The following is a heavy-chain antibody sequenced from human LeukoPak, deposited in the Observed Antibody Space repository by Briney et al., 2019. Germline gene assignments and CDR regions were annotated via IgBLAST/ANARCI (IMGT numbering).Heavy chain of an antibody. CDR2: IYTSGST. V-gene: IGHV4-61*02. J-gene: IGHJ6*02. D-gene: IGHD3-3*01. Sequence: SETLSLTCTVSGGSISSGSYYWSWIRQPAGKGLEWIGRIYTSGSTNCNPSLKSRVTISVDTSKNQFSLKLSSVTAADTAVYYCARASITIFGVAYGMDVWGQGTTVTVSS. CDR3: ARASITIFGVAYGMDV. CDR1: GGSISSGSYY.